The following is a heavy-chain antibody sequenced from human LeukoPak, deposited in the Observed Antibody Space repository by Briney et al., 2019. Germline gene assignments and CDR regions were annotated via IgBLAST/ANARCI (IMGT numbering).Heavy chain of an antibody. CDR3: THCTNGVCYTGFDY. J-gene: IGHJ4*02. CDR1: GFTFGDYA. V-gene: IGHV3-49*04. Sequence: GGSPRLSCTASGFTFGDYAMSWVRQAPGKGLEWVGFIRSKAYGGTTEYAASVKGRFTISRDDSKSIAYLQMNSLKTEDTAVYYCTHCTNGVCYTGFDYWGQGTLVTVSS. CDR2: IRSKAYGGTT. D-gene: IGHD2-8*01.